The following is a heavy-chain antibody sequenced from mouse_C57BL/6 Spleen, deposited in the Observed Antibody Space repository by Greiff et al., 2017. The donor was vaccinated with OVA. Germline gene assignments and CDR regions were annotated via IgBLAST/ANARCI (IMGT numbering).Heavy chain of an antibody. Sequence: EVQLKESGPGMVKPSQSLSLTCTVTGYSITSGYDWHWIRHFPGNKLEWMGYISYSGSTNYNPSLKSRISITHDTSKNHFFLKLNSVTTEDTATYYCARGSSYYFDYWGQGTTLTVSS. CDR3: ARGSSYYFDY. V-gene: IGHV3-1*01. J-gene: IGHJ2*01. CDR1: GYSITSGYD. CDR2: ISYSGST. D-gene: IGHD1-1*01.